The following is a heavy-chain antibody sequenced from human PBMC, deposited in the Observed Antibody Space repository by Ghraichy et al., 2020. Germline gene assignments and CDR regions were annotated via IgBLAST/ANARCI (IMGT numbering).Heavy chain of an antibody. CDR2: INHSGST. CDR3: ARYYYYYYGMDV. CDR1: GGSFSGYY. V-gene: IGHV4-34*01. J-gene: IGHJ6*02. Sequence: SETLSLTCAVYGGSFSGYYWSWIRQPPGKGLEWIGEINHSGSTNYNPSLKSRVTISVDTSKNQFSLKLSSVTAADTAVYYCARYYYYYYGMDVWGQGTTVTVSS.